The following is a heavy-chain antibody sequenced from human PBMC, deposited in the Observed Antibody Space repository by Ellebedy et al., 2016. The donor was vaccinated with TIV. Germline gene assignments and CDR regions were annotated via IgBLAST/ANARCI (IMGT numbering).Heavy chain of an antibody. CDR1: GGSISNGPYY. D-gene: IGHD5-24*01. Sequence: SETLSLTXTVSGGSISNGPYYWSWIRQPAGKGLEWLGRIYPSGSTNYNPSLKSRATMSGDTSKNQFSLELSSVTAADTAIYYCAREDDNYFDFWGQGTLITVSS. CDR3: AREDDNYFDF. J-gene: IGHJ4*02. CDR2: IYPSGST. V-gene: IGHV4-61*02.